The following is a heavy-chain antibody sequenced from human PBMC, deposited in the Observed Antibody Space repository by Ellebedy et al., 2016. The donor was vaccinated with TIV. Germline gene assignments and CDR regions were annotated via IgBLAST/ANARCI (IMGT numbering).Heavy chain of an antibody. CDR3: AKGKGELRVDWFDP. D-gene: IGHD1-26*01. J-gene: IGHJ5*02. V-gene: IGHV3-23*01. CDR2: ISGSGGST. Sequence: GESLKISCAASGFTFTSYAMSWVRHAPGRGLVWVSAISGSGGSTYYADSVKGRFTISRDNSKNTLYLQMNSLRAEDTAVYYCAKGKGELRVDWFDPWGQGTLVTVSS. CDR1: GFTFTSYA.